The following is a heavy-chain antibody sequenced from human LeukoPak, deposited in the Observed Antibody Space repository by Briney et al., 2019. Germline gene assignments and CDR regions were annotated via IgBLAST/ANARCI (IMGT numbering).Heavy chain of an antibody. J-gene: IGHJ3*02. V-gene: IGHV4-39*07. CDR3: ALESRVSARRAFDI. CDR1: GGSISSSSYC. Sequence: KPSETLSLTCTASGGSISSSSYCWGWIRQPPGKGLEWIGSIYYSGSTYYNPSLKSRVTISVDTSTNQFSLKLSSVTAADTAVYYCALESRVSARRAFDIWGQGTMVTVSS. CDR2: IYYSGST. D-gene: IGHD6-6*01.